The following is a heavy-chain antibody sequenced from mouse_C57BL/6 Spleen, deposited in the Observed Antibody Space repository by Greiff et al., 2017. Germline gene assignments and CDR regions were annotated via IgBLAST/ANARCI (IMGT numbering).Heavy chain of an antibody. D-gene: IGHD1-1*01. CDR3: ADYYGSRDFDV. CDR1: GYTFTSYW. Sequence: QVQLQQPGAELVKPGASVKLSCKASGYTFTSYWMHWVKQRPGHGLEWIGMIHPNSGSTNYNEKFKSKATLTVDKSSSTAYMQLSSLTSEDSAVYYCADYYGSRDFDVWGTGTTVTVSS. V-gene: IGHV1-64*01. J-gene: IGHJ1*03. CDR2: IHPNSGST.